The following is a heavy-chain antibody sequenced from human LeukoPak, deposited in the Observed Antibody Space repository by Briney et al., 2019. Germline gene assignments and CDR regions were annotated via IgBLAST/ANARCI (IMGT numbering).Heavy chain of an antibody. CDR2: ISYDGSNK. D-gene: IGHD4-17*01. CDR1: GFTFSSYA. J-gene: IGHJ6*03. Sequence: GGSLRLSCAASGFTFSSYAMHWVRQAPGKGLEWVAVISYDGSNKYYADSVKGRFTISRDNSKNTLYLQMNSLRAEDTAVYYCARVMSDYGDYVDYYYMDVWGKGTTVTVSS. V-gene: IGHV3-30*04. CDR3: ARVMSDYGDYVDYYYMDV.